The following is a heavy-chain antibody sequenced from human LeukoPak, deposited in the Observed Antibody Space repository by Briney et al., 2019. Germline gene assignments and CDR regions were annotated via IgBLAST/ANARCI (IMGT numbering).Heavy chain of an antibody. V-gene: IGHV1-69*13. CDR3: TVVVPAARNWFDP. Sequence: SVKVSCKASGGTFSNYAISWVRQAPGQGLEWMGGIIPIFGTANYAQKFQGRVTITADESTSTAYMQLSSLRSEDTAVYYCTVVVPAARNWFDPWGQGTLVTVSS. J-gene: IGHJ5*02. CDR1: GGTFSNYA. D-gene: IGHD2-2*01. CDR2: IIPIFGTA.